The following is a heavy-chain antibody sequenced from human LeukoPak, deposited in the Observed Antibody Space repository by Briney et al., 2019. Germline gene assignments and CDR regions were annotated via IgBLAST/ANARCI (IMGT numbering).Heavy chain of an antibody. CDR3: ARRGDGGRSFDY. J-gene: IGHJ4*02. Sequence: PGGSLRPSCAASGFTVSSNYLSWVRQAPGKGLECVSVIYSGGNTYYADSVKGRFTISRDNSKNTLFLQMNSLRAEDTAVYYCARRGDGGRSFDYWGQGTLVTVSS. CDR1: GFTVSSNY. CDR2: IYSGGNT. D-gene: IGHD4-23*01. V-gene: IGHV3-53*01.